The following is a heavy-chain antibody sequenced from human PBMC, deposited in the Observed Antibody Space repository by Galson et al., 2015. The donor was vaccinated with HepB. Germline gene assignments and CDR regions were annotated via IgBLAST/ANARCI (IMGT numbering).Heavy chain of an antibody. CDR3: ARSVVMVAASDY. J-gene: IGHJ4*02. V-gene: IGHV1-2*02. Sequence: SVKVSCKASGYTFTGYYMHWVRQAPGQGLEWMGWINPNSGGTNYAQKFQGRVTMTRDTSISTAYMELSRPRSDDTAVYYCARSVVMVAASDYWGQGTLVTVSS. CDR1: GYTFTGYY. D-gene: IGHD2-15*01. CDR2: INPNSGGT.